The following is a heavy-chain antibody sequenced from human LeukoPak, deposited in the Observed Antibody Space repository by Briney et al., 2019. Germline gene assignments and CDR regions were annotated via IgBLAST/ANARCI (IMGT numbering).Heavy chain of an antibody. CDR3: AKDNGIVAPSIPLDY. CDR2: ISSNGGST. V-gene: IGHV3-64*01. D-gene: IGHD5-12*01. Sequence: GGSLRLSCAASGFTFSSYAMHWVRQAPGKGLEYVSAISSNGGSTYYANSVKGRFTISRDNSKNTLYLQMGSLRAEDTAVYYCAKDNGIVAPSIPLDYWGQGTLVTVSS. CDR1: GFTFSSYA. J-gene: IGHJ4*02.